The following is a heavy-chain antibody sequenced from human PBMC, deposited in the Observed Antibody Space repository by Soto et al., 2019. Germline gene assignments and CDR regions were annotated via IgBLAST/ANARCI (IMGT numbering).Heavy chain of an antibody. V-gene: IGHV3-30*18. CDR3: AKDLADARPHRRTENDYVD. J-gene: IGHJ4*02. CDR2: ISYDGSNK. D-gene: IGHD4-17*01. CDR1: GFTFSSYG. Sequence: QVQLVESGGGVVQPGRSLRLSCAASGFTFSSYGMHWVRQAPGKGLEWVAVISYDGSNKYYADSVKGRFTISRDNSKNTLYLQMNSLRAEDTAVFYCAKDLADARPHRRTENDYVDWGQGTLVTVSS.